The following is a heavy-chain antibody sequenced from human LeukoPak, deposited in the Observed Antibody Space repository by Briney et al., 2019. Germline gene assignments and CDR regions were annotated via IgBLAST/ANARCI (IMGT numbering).Heavy chain of an antibody. J-gene: IGHJ3*02. CDR1: GFTFSSYW. Sequence: GGSLRLSCEASGFTFSSYWMSWVRQAPGKGLEWVANIKTDGSEKYYVDSVKGRFTISRDNAKHSLYLQMNSLRAEDTAVYYCARAMKNYYGSGVDIWGQGTMVTVSS. CDR2: IKTDGSEK. V-gene: IGHV3-7*01. D-gene: IGHD3-10*01. CDR3: ARAMKNYYGSGVDI.